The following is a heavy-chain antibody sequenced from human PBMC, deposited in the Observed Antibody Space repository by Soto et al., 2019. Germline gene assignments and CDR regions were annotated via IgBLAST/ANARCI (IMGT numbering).Heavy chain of an antibody. CDR3: ARDEGGLVTVLNKYYYYGMDV. CDR2: INPNSGGT. J-gene: IGHJ6*02. V-gene: IGHV1-2*04. Sequence: ASVKVSCKASGYTFTGYYMHWVRQAPGQGLEWMGWINPNSGGTNYAQKFQGWVTMTRDTSISTAYMELSRLRSDDTAVYYCARDEGGLVTVLNKYYYYGMDVWGQGTTVTVSS. CDR1: GYTFTGYY. D-gene: IGHD2-21*02.